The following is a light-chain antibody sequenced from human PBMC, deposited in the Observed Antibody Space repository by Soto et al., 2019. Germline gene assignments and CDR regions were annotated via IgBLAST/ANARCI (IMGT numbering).Light chain of an antibody. CDR1: QIVSTN. CDR2: RAS. J-gene: IGKJ1*01. Sequence: EIVMTQSPAILSVSPGERATLSCRASQIVSTNLAWYQHKPGQAPRLLIYRASTRATGIPDRFSGGGSGTEFTLSISSLQSEDFAVYYCQQYYNWPRTFGQGTKVDIK. CDR3: QQYYNWPRT. V-gene: IGKV3-15*01.